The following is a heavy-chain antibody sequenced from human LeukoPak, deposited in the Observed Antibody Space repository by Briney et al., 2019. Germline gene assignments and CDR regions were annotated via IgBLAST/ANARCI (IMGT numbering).Heavy chain of an antibody. CDR1: GFTFSSYW. J-gene: IGHJ6*03. V-gene: IGHV3-74*01. D-gene: IGHD2-15*01. CDR2: IKSDGSTT. Sequence: GGSLRLSCAASGFTFSSYWMHWVRQVPGKGLVWVSRIKSDGSTTTYADSVKGRFTISRDNDKNTLYLQMNSPRVEDTAVYYCARGSRSPYYYYYYMDVWGKGTTVTVSS. CDR3: ARGSRSPYYYYYYMDV.